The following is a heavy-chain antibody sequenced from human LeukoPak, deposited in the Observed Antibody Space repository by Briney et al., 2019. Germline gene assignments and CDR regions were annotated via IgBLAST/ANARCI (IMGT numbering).Heavy chain of an antibody. CDR2: IYSGGST. V-gene: IGHV3-53*01. CDR1: GFTVSNNY. CDR3: ARATLDN. Sequence: SGGSLTLSCAASGFTVSNNYISWVRQAPGKGLEWVSVIYSGGSTKYADSVKARFTISRDNSKNTVYLQMNSLRADDTAVYYCARATLDNWGQGTLVTVSS. J-gene: IGHJ4*02.